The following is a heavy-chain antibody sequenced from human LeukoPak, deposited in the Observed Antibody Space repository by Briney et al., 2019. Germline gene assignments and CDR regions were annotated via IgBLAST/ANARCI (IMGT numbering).Heavy chain of an antibody. CDR1: GGSISSYY. Sequence: SETLSLTCTVSGGSISSYYWSWIRQLPGKGLEWIGYIYYSGSTNYNPSLKSRVTIPVDTSKNRFSLKLSSVTAADTAVYFCARAAYCGGDCYYYFDYWGQGTLVTVSS. CDR2: IYYSGST. D-gene: IGHD2-21*02. V-gene: IGHV4-59*01. CDR3: ARAAYCGGDCYYYFDY. J-gene: IGHJ4*02.